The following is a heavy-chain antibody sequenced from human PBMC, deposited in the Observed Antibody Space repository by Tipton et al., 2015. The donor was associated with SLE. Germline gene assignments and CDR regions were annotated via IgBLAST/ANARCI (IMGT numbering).Heavy chain of an antibody. J-gene: IGHJ4*02. CDR2: IPYSASI. V-gene: IGHV4-61*05. Sequence: TLSLTCAVYGGSISSSSSYYWAWIRQPPGKGLEWIGYIPYSASINYNPSLKSRVTISVDTTKNQFSLRLSSVTAADTAVYYCARFQTLISPFDFWGQGILVTVSS. CDR1: GGSISSSSSYY. CDR3: ARFQTLISPFDF. D-gene: IGHD2/OR15-2a*01.